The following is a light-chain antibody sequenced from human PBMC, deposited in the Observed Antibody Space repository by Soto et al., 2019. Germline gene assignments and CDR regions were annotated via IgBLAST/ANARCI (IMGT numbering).Light chain of an antibody. CDR2: DAS. J-gene: IGKJ4*01. V-gene: IGKV3-11*01. CDR1: QSVSKY. CDR3: QQRSNWPPLT. Sequence: EIVLTQSPATLSLSPGESATLSCRASQSVSKYLAWYQQKPGQAPRLLIYDASSRATGIPARFSGSGSGTDFTLTISSLEPEDFAVYYCQQRSNWPPLTVGGGTKVEI.